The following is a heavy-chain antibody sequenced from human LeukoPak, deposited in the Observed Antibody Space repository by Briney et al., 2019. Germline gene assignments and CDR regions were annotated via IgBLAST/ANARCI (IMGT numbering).Heavy chain of an antibody. J-gene: IGHJ6*03. CDR2: GST. CDR3: ARHQYTMLVGPGGPQYYYYMDV. V-gene: IGHV4-4*07. CDR1: GGSISAYS. Sequence: SETLSLTCTASGGSISAYSWNWIRQPAGRGLEWIDGSTNSNPSLKSRATISEDKSKNQFSLNLSSVSAADTAVYYCARHQYTMLVGPGGPQYYYYMDVWGKGTTVTVSS. D-gene: IGHD3-22*01.